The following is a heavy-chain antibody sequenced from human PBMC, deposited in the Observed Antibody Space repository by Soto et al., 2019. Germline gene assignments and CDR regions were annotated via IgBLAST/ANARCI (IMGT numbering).Heavy chain of an antibody. CDR3: ATACNFGGVTIWCMDV. J-gene: IGHJ6*02. Sequence: ASVKVSCKASGYTFTGQYMHWVRQAPGLGLEWMGWINPNNGATNYAQKFQGWLTLTRDTSISTAYLELSSLRSGDTAVYYCATACNFGGVTIWCMDVWGQGTPVTVSS. CDR1: GYTFTGQY. D-gene: IGHD3-9*01. CDR2: INPNNGAT. V-gene: IGHV1-2*04.